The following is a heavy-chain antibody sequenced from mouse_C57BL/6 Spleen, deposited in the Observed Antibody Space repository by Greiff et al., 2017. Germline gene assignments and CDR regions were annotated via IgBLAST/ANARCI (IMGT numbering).Heavy chain of an antibody. CDR1: GYTFTSYW. CDR2: INPSSGYT. Sequence: VQLQQSGAELAKPGASVKLSCKASGYTFTSYWMHWVKQRPGQGLEWIGYINPSSGYTKYNQKFKDKATVTADKSSSTAYMQLSSLTYEDSAVYYCARPEYGSSHWYFDVWGTGTTVTVSS. J-gene: IGHJ1*03. CDR3: ARPEYGSSHWYFDV. V-gene: IGHV1-7*01. D-gene: IGHD1-1*01.